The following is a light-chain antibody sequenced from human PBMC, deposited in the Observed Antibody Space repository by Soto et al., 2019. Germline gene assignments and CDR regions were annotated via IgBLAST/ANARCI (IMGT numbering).Light chain of an antibody. Sequence: EVVLTQSPGTLSLSPGEKATLSCRASQTVTNTYIAWYQQKPGQPPRLLIYGASNRAAGIPERFSGSGSGTDFILTISSLEPDDFAVYFCHQCGRAPRTFGQGTKVDIK. CDR2: GAS. V-gene: IGKV3-20*01. CDR3: HQCGRAPRT. J-gene: IGKJ1*01. CDR1: QTVTNTY.